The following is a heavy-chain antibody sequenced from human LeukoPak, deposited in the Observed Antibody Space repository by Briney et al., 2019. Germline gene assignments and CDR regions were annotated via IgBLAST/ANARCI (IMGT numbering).Heavy chain of an antibody. Sequence: GGSLRLSCAASGFTFSSYWMHWVRQAPGKGLVWVSRINSDGSSTSYADSVRGRFSISRDNAKNTLYLQMNSLRAEDTAVYYCARGLSGYASSLDYWGQGTLVTVSA. V-gene: IGHV3-74*01. CDR2: INSDGSST. CDR1: GFTFSSYW. J-gene: IGHJ4*02. D-gene: IGHD6-6*01. CDR3: ARGLSGYASSLDY.